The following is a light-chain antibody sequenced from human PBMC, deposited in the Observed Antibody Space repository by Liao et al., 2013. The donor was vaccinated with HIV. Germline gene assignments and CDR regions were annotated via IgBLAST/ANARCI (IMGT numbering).Light chain of an antibody. CDR2: KGT. Sequence: SYELTQPPSMSVSPGQTARITCSGDALPKQQVYWYQQKPGQAPVLMIFKGTERPSGIPERFSGSTSGTTVTLTISGAQVEDEADYYCYSAADNNRVFGGGTKLTVL. CDR1: ALPKQQ. CDR3: YSAADNNRV. V-gene: IGLV3-27*01. J-gene: IGLJ3*02.